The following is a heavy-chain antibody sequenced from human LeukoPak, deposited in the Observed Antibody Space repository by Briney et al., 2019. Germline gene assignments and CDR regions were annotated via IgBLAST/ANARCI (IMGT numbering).Heavy chain of an antibody. V-gene: IGHV3-30*18. CDR3: AKDSSKIRTFIVATKGYFDY. J-gene: IGHJ4*02. CDR1: GFTFSSYG. CDR2: ISYDGSNK. Sequence: GGSLRLSCAASGFTFSSYGMHWVRQAPGKGLEWVAVISYDGSNKYYVDSVKGRFTISRDNSKNTLYLQMNSLRAEDTAVYYCAKDSSKIRTFIVATKGYFDYWGQGILVTVSS. D-gene: IGHD5-12*01.